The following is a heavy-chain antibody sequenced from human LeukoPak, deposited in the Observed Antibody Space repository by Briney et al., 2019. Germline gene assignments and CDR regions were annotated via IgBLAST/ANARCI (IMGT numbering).Heavy chain of an antibody. CDR2: ISGSGGST. J-gene: IGHJ3*02. CDR1: GFTFGLHA. Sequence: GASLRLSCAVSGFTFGLHAMTWVRQAPGKGLEWVSRISGSGGSTYYADSVKGRFTISRDNSKNTLSLQMNSLRAEDTAVYYCAKGHYDTGTFGAFDIWGQGTMVTVSS. D-gene: IGHD3-22*01. V-gene: IGHV3-23*01. CDR3: AKGHYDTGTFGAFDI.